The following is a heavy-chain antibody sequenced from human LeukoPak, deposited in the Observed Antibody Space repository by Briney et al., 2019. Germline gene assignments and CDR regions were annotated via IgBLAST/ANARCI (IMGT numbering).Heavy chain of an antibody. J-gene: IGHJ6*02. CDR3: ARDHVLFGVVPRQYYYYGMDV. D-gene: IGHD3-3*01. Sequence: GASVKVSCKASGYTFTSYYMHWVRQAPGQGLEWMGIINPSGGSTSYAQKFQGGVTMTRDTSTSTVYMELSSLRSEDTAVYYCARDHVLFGVVPRQYYYYGMDVWGQGTTVIVSS. V-gene: IGHV1-46*01. CDR1: GYTFTSYY. CDR2: INPSGGST.